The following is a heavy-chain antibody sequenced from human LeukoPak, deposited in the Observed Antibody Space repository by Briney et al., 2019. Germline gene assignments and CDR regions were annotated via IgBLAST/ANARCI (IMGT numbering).Heavy chain of an antibody. CDR3: AKASNYGSGSYYPRGVDY. J-gene: IGHJ4*02. CDR1: GFTFSYYD. D-gene: IGHD3-10*01. V-gene: IGHV3-23*01. Sequence: GGSLRLSCAASGFTFSYYDMSWVRQTPGKGLEWVSSISGRGDVTYYADSVKGRFTISRDNSKNTLYLQMNSLRAEDTAVYYCAKASNYGSGSYYPRGVDYWGQGTLVTVSS. CDR2: ISGRGDVT.